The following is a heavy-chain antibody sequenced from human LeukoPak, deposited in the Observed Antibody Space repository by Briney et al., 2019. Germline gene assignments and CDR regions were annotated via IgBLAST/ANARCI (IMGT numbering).Heavy chain of an antibody. CDR1: GGSMTTHH. J-gene: IGHJ4*02. CDR2: VFDSGRT. D-gene: IGHD5-18*01. V-gene: IGHV4-59*11. CDR3: TTIKRGDIFGYFDF. Sequence: PSETLSLTCTLSGGSMTTHHWNWIRQTPGKGLEWIGYVFDSGRTKVNPSLKSRVTLSADTSKNQLSLRLSSVTAADTAMYYCTTIKRGDIFGYFDFWGQGIPVTVSS.